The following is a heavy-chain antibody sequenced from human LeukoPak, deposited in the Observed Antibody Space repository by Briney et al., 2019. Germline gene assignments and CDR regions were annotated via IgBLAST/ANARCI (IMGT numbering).Heavy chain of an antibody. Sequence: GGSLRLSCAASGFTFSSYWMSWVRQAPGKGLEWVANLKQDGSEKYYVDSVKGRFTISRDNAKNSLYLQMNSLRAEDTAVYYCARIYDFWSGPETYFDYWGQGTLVTVSS. J-gene: IGHJ4*02. D-gene: IGHD3-3*01. CDR2: LKQDGSEK. CDR3: ARIYDFWSGPETYFDY. V-gene: IGHV3-7*01. CDR1: GFTFSSYW.